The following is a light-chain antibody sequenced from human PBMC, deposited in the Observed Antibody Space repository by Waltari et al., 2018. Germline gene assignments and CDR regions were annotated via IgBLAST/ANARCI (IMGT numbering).Light chain of an antibody. V-gene: IGLV2-14*03. J-gene: IGLJ2*01. Sequence: SALSQPASVSGSPGQSITISCTGATSDVGGHDSVSWYQQHPGKAPKLIIRDVNNRPSGVSNRFSGSKSGNTASLTISGLQAEDEADYYCSSYSTSSSLILFVEGTKVTVL. CDR2: DVN. CDR1: TSDVGGHDS. CDR3: SSYSTSSSLIL.